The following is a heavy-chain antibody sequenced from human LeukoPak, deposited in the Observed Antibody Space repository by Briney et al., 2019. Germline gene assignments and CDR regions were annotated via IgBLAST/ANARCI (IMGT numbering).Heavy chain of an antibody. CDR1: GSTFTSYD. CDR3: AIGRYFPYDAFDI. J-gene: IGHJ3*02. D-gene: IGHD3-9*01. Sequence: ASVKVSCKASGSTFTSYDINWVRQATGQGLEWMGWMNPNSGNTGYAQKFQGRVTITRNTSISTAYMELSSLRSEDTAVYYCAIGRYFPYDAFDIWGQGTMVTVSS. CDR2: MNPNSGNT. V-gene: IGHV1-8*03.